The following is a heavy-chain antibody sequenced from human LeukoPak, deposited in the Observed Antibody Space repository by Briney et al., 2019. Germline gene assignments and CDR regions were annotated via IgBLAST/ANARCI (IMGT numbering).Heavy chain of an antibody. Sequence: GGSLRLSCAASGFTFSSYSMNWVRQAPGKGLEWVSSISSSSSYIYYADSVKGRFTISRDNAKNSLYLQMNSLRAEDTAVYYCARVPNLLRYFDWLYTNWFDPWGQGTLVTVSS. CDR1: GFTFSSYS. CDR3: ARVPNLLRYFDWLYTNWFDP. V-gene: IGHV3-21*01. J-gene: IGHJ5*02. D-gene: IGHD3-9*01. CDR2: ISSSSSYI.